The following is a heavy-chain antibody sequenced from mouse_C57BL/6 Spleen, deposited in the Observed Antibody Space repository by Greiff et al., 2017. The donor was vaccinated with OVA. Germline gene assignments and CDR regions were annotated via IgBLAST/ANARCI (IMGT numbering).Heavy chain of an antibody. J-gene: IGHJ1*03. Sequence: VQLQQSGPELVKPGASVKISCKASGYSFTGYYTNWVKQSPEKSLEWIGDINPSTGGTTYNQKFKAKATLTVDKSSSTAYMQLKSLTSEDSAVYYCARGDGKNWYFDVWGTGTTVTVSS. CDR2: INPSTGGT. CDR1: GYSFTGYY. V-gene: IGHV1-42*01. D-gene: IGHD2-1*01. CDR3: ARGDGKNWYFDV.